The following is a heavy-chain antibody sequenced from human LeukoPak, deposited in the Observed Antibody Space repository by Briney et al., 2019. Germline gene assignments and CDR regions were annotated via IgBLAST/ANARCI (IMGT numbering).Heavy chain of an antibody. CDR1: GFTFDDYA. CDR2: ISGDGGST. CDR3: AKDLDGDPPVYYSDY. D-gene: IGHD7-27*01. V-gene: IGHV3-43*02. Sequence: GGSLRLSCAASGFTFDDYAMHWVRQAPGKGLEWVSLISGDGGSTYYADSVKGRFTISKDNSKNSLYLQMNSLRTEDTALYYCAKDLDGDPPVYYSDYWGQGTLVTVSS. J-gene: IGHJ4*02.